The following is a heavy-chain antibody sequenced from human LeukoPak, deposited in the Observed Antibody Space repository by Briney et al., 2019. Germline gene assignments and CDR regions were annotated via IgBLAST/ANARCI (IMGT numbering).Heavy chain of an antibody. J-gene: IGHJ4*02. Sequence: GGSLRLSCAASGFTFSSYGMHWVRQAPGKGLEWVSTISGGGRSTDYADSVKGRFTISRDNSKNTLYLQMNSLRAEDTAVYYCARERYFDYWGQGTLVTVSS. CDR2: ISGGGRST. V-gene: IGHV3-23*01. CDR3: ARERYFDY. CDR1: GFTFSSYG.